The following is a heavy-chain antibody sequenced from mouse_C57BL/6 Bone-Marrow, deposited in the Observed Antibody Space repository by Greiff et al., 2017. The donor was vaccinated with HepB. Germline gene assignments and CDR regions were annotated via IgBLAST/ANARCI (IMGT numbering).Heavy chain of an antibody. J-gene: IGHJ4*01. Sequence: DVKLVESGGDLVKPGGSLKLSCAASGFTFSSYGMSWVRQTPDKRLEWVATISSGGSYTYYPDSVKGRFTISRDNAKNTLYLQMSSLKSEDTAMYYCARHQFYYYAMDYWGQGTSVTVSS. CDR3: ARHQFYYYAMDY. CDR2: ISSGGSYT. CDR1: GFTFSSYG. V-gene: IGHV5-6*02.